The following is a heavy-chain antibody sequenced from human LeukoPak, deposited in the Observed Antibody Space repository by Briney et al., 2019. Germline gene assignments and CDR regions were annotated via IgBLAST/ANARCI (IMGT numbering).Heavy chain of an antibody. D-gene: IGHD1-1*01. Sequence: SETLSLTCAVYGGSFSGYYWSWIRQPPGKGLEWIGEINHSGSTNYNPSLKRRVTISVDTSKNQLSLKLSSVTAADTAVYYCARGTPLYNWNDIGAFDYWGQGTLVTVSS. CDR2: INHSGST. CDR3: ARGTPLYNWNDIGAFDY. J-gene: IGHJ4*02. CDR1: GGSFSGYY. V-gene: IGHV4-34*01.